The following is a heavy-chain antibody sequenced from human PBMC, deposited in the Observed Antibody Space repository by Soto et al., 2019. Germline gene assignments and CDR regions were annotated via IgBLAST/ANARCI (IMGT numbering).Heavy chain of an antibody. J-gene: IGHJ4*02. CDR1: GGSLSSYY. Sequence: SGTLSLTCTVSGGSLSSYYWSWIRQPPGKGLEWIGYIYYSGSTNYNPSLKSRVTISVDTSKNQFSLKLSSVTAADTAVYYCARERGANPVFDYWGQGTLVTVSS. CDR3: ARERGANPVFDY. V-gene: IGHV4-59*01. CDR2: IYYSGST.